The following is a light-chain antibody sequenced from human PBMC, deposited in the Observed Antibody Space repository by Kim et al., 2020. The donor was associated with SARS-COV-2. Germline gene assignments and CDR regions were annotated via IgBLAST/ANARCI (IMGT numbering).Light chain of an antibody. CDR2: LTS. Sequence: PACICCRSSQSLLRGNGYNYLDWYLQKPGQSPQLLIYLTSNRASGVPDRFRGSGSGTDFTLKISRVEAEDVGVYYCMQTFQPPRTFGQGTRLEIK. J-gene: IGKJ5*01. CDR3: MQTFQPPRT. V-gene: IGKV2-28*01. CDR1: QSLLRGNGYNY.